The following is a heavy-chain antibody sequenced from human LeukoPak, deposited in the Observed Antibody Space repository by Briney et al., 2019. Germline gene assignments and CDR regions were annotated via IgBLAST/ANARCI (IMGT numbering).Heavy chain of an antibody. CDR3: ARGSVVVAATGPPDFDY. V-gene: IGHV4-59*01. CDR2: IYYSGST. D-gene: IGHD2-15*01. J-gene: IGHJ4*02. Sequence: SETLSLTCTVSGGSISSYCWSWIRQPPGKGLEWIGYIYYSGSTNYNPSLKSRVTISVDTSKNQFSLKLSSVTAADTAVYYCARGSVVVAATGPPDFDYWGQGTLVTVSS. CDR1: GGSISSYC.